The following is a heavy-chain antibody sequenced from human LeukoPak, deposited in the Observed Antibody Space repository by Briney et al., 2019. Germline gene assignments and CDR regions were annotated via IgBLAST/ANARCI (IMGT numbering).Heavy chain of an antibody. D-gene: IGHD1-1*01. Sequence: PGRSLRLSCAASGFTFSSYAMHWVRQAPGKGLEWVAVISYDGSSKYYADSVKGRFTISRDNSKNTLYLQMNSLRAEDTAVYYCAAARYGWYFDLWGRGTLVTVSS. CDR1: GFTFSSYA. CDR3: AAARYGWYFDL. CDR2: ISYDGSSK. J-gene: IGHJ2*01. V-gene: IGHV3-30-3*01.